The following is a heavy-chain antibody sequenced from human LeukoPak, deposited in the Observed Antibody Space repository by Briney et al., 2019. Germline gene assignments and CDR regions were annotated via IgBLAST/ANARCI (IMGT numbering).Heavy chain of an antibody. CDR1: GFTFSTYE. CDR3: ARDFWGLDY. Sequence: GSLRLSCAASGFTFSTYEMNWVRQAPGKGLEWVSYITSSGSTIYYADSVKGRFTISRDNAKNSLYLQMNSLRAEDTAVYYCARDFWGLDYWGQGTLVTVSS. J-gene: IGHJ4*02. D-gene: IGHD7-27*01. CDR2: ITSSGSTI. V-gene: IGHV3-48*03.